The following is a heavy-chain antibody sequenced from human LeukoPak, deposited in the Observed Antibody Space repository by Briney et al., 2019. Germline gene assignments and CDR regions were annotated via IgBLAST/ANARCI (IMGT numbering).Heavy chain of an antibody. D-gene: IGHD3-22*01. J-gene: IGHJ4*02. CDR3: AREKGYDSSGYPNNYFDY. Sequence: GGSLRLSCEASGFTFSSYSMNWVRQAPGKGLEWVSSISSSSSYIYYADSVKGRFTISRDNAKNSLYLQMNSLRAEDTAVYYCAREKGYDSSGYPNNYFDYWGQGTLVTVSS. CDR2: ISSSSSYI. V-gene: IGHV3-21*01. CDR1: GFTFSSYS.